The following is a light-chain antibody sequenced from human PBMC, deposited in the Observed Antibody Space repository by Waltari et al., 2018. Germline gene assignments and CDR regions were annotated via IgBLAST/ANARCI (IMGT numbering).Light chain of an antibody. CDR2: QDT. J-gene: IGLJ2*01. CDR1: KLGDKY. CDR3: QAWDSSPV. V-gene: IGLV3-1*01. Sequence: SYELTQPPSVSVSPGQTASITCSGDKLGDKYAYWYQQKPGQSPVVVIYQDTRRPSRIPERFSRSNSGNTATLTISGTQAMDEADYYCQAWDSSPVFGGGTKVTVL.